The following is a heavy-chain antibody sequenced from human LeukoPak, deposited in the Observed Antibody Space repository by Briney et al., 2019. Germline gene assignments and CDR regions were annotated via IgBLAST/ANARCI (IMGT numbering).Heavy chain of an antibody. J-gene: IGHJ4*02. CDR2: ISSSSSTI. Sequence: GGSLRLSCAASGFTFSSYSMNWVRQTPGKGLERVSYISSSSSTIYYADSVKSRFTISRDNAKNSLYLQMNSLRAEDTAVYYCARKPVGAPGGWGQGTLVTVSS. CDR3: ARKPVGAPGG. D-gene: IGHD1-26*01. V-gene: IGHV3-48*01. CDR1: GFTFSSYS.